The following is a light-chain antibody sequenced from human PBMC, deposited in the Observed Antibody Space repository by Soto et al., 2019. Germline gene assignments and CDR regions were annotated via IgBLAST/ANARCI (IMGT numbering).Light chain of an antibody. J-gene: IGLJ1*01. CDR1: SSDVGSYNL. V-gene: IGLV2-23*02. Sequence: CALTQPASVSGSPGRSITISCTGTSSDVGSYNLVSWYQQHPGKAPKLMICEVSKRPSGVSNRFSGSKSGNTASLTISGLQAEDEADYYCCSYAGSSTVFGTGTKVTVL. CDR2: EVS. CDR3: CSYAGSSTV.